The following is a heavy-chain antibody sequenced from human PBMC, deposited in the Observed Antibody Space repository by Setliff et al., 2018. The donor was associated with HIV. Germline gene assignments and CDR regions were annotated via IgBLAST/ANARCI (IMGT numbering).Heavy chain of an antibody. J-gene: IGHJ4*02. V-gene: IGHV3-7*03. CDR1: GFTFSSYW. CDR2: IKEDGSGK. Sequence: SGGSLRLSCAASGFTFSSYWMSWVRQAPGKGLEWVANIKEDGSGKYYVDSVKGRFTISRDNAQNSLYLQMSSLKVEDTAVYYCARDLAYWGQGTLVTVSS. CDR3: ARDLAY.